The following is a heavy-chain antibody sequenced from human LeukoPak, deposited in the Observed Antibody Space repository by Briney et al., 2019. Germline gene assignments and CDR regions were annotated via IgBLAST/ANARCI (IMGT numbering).Heavy chain of an antibody. CDR1: GGSISSGNYY. CDR2: IYYSGST. D-gene: IGHD4-23*01. J-gene: IGHJ4*02. V-gene: IGHV4-31*03. Sequence: SETLSLTCTVSGGSISSGNYYWSWIRQHPGKGLEWIGFIYYSGSTYQNPSLRSRVTISVDTSKNQFSLKLSSVTAADTAVYYCAKYGGGSRCFDYWGQGTLVAVSS. CDR3: AKYGGGSRCFDY.